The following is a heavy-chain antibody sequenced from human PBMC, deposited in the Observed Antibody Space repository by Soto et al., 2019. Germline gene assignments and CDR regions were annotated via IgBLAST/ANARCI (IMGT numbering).Heavy chain of an antibody. V-gene: IGHV4-59*08. CDR3: ARHRKTYYYGSGSYRIVDYMDV. CDR2: IYYSGST. Sequence: SETLSLTCTVSGGSISSYYWSWIRQPPGKGLEWIGYIYYSGSTNYNPSLKSRVTISVDTSKNQFSLKLSAVTAADTAVYYCARHRKTYYYGSGSYRIVDYMDVWGKGTTVTVSS. J-gene: IGHJ6*03. CDR1: GGSISSYY. D-gene: IGHD3-10*01.